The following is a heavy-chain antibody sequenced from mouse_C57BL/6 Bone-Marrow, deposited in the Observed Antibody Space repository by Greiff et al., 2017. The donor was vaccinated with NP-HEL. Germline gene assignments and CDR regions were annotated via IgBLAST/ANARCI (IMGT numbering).Heavy chain of an antibody. Sequence: QVHVKQSGAELVRPGTSVKMSCKASGYTFTNYWIGWAKQRPGHGLEWIGDIYPGGGYTNYNEKFKGKATLTADKSSSTAYMQFSSLTSEDSAIYYCARLGTTVVVPYAMDYWGQGTSVTVSS. CDR3: ARLGTTVVVPYAMDY. CDR1: GYTFTNYW. V-gene: IGHV1-63*01. CDR2: IYPGGGYT. D-gene: IGHD1-1*01. J-gene: IGHJ4*01.